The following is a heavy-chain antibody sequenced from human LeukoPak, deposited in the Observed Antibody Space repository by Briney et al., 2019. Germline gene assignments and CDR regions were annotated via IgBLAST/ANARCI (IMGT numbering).Heavy chain of an antibody. Sequence: SSETLSLICTVSGGSLTTHYWAWIRLPPGEGLEWIGFVSKTGNTNYNPSLKSRVTISVDTSKNTFSLKLSSLTAADTAVYFCARRGAPSKFYYFDSWGQGTLVTVSP. D-gene: IGHD1-26*01. CDR2: VSKTGNT. CDR1: GGSLTTHY. V-gene: IGHV4-59*08. J-gene: IGHJ4*02. CDR3: ARRGAPSKFYYFDS.